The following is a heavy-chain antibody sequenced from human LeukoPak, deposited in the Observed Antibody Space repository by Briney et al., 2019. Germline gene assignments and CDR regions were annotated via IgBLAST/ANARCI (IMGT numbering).Heavy chain of an antibody. CDR3: ARHTYGAPIEY. J-gene: IGHJ4*02. CDR2: IYYSGST. CDR1: GGSISSYY. D-gene: IGHD4-17*01. Sequence: PSETLSLTCTVSGGSISSYYWSWIRQPPGKGLEWIGYIYYSGSTNYNPSLKSRVTISVDTSKNQFSLKPSSVTAADTAVYYCARHTYGAPIEYWGQGTLVTVSS. V-gene: IGHV4-59*08.